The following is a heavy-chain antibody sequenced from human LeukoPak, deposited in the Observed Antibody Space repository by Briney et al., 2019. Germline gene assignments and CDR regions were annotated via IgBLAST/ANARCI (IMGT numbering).Heavy chain of an antibody. CDR1: GFAFSDYW. D-gene: IGHD2-21*01. Sequence: GGSLRLSCAASGFAFSDYWMVWVRQAPGMGLEWVANIKQDGSEEYYVDSVKGRFTISRDNAKNSLYLEMSSLRAEDTAVYYCGRDRYYGGNPPRFDFWGQGTLVTVSS. CDR3: GRDRYYGGNPPRFDF. J-gene: IGHJ4*02. V-gene: IGHV3-7*01. CDR2: IKQDGSEE.